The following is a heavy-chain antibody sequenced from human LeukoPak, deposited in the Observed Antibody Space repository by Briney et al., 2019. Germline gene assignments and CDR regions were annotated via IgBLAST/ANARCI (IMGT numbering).Heavy chain of an antibody. CDR1: GYTFTSYG. CDR2: VSSYNGNT. J-gene: IGHJ4*02. Sequence: ASVKVSCKASGYTFTSYGITWLRQAPGQGLECMGWVSSYNGNTNHAQKLQGRVTMTTDTSTSTAYMELRSLRSDDTAVYYCARDLPYSSSWESIDYWGQGTLVTVSS. V-gene: IGHV1-18*01. CDR3: ARDLPYSSSWESIDY. D-gene: IGHD6-13*01.